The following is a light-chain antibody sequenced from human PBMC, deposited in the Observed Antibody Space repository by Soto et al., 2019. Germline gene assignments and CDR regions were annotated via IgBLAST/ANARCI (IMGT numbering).Light chain of an antibody. Sequence: QPVLTQPASVSGSPGQSITISCTGTSSDVGGYNYVSWYQQHPGKAPKLMIYEVSNRPSGVSNRFSGSKSGNTASLTISGLQAEDEADYYCSSYTSSSPVAFGGGTKLTVL. J-gene: IGLJ2*01. CDR3: SSYTSSSPVA. V-gene: IGLV2-14*01. CDR1: SSDVGGYNY. CDR2: EVS.